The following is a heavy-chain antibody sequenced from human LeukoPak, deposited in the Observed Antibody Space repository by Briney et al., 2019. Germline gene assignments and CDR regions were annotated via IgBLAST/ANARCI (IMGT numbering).Heavy chain of an antibody. CDR3: ARDLANQLDDY. CDR1: GFTFSSYS. J-gene: IGHJ4*02. D-gene: IGHD2-2*01. Sequence: GGSLRLSCAASGFTFSSYSMNWVRQAPGKGLEWVSSIISSSSYIYYADSVKGRFTISRDNAKNSLYLQMNSLRAEDTAVYYCARDLANQLDDYWGQGTLVTVSS. CDR2: IISSSSYI. V-gene: IGHV3-21*01.